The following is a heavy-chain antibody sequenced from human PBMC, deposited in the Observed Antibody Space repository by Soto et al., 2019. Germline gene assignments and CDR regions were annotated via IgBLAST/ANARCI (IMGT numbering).Heavy chain of an antibody. CDR3: AKRDNSLGPSPPLIDH. CDR2: VGATDENT. D-gene: IGHD3-16*01. CDR1: GFTFSSYS. V-gene: IGHV3-23*01. J-gene: IGHJ4*02. Sequence: EVQLLESGGGLAQPGGSLRLSCAASGFTFSSYSMNWLRQPPGKGLEWVATVGATDENTFYADSVKGRFTISRDNSKNTLCLQMNSLKVEDTATYFCAKRDNSLGPSPPLIDHWGQGALVTVSS.